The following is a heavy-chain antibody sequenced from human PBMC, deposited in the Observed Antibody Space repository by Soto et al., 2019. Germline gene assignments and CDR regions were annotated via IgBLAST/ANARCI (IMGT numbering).Heavy chain of an antibody. CDR2: ISGSGGST. CDR3: AKSLATTERGIEYFDY. D-gene: IGHD5-12*01. Sequence: EVQLLESGGGLVQPGGSLRLSCAASGFTFSSYAMSWVRQAPGKGLEWVSAISGSGGSTYYADSVKGRFTISRDNSKNTLYLQMNSLRAEDTAVYYCAKSLATTERGIEYFDYWGQGTLVTVSS. CDR1: GFTFSSYA. J-gene: IGHJ4*02. V-gene: IGHV3-23*01.